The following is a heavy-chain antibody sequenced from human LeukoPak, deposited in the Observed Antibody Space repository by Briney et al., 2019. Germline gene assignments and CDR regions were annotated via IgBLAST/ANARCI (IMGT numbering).Heavy chain of an antibody. V-gene: IGHV4-31*03. CDR3: ASKRLLWFGELLDYGDY. J-gene: IGHJ4*02. CDR1: GGSISSGGYY. D-gene: IGHD3-10*01. Sequence: SQTLSLTCTVSGGSISSGGYYWSWMRQHPGKGLEWIGYIYYSGSTYYNPSLKSRVTISVDTSKNQFSLKLSSVTAADTAVYYCASKRLLWFGELLDYGDYWGQGTLVTVSS. CDR2: IYYSGST.